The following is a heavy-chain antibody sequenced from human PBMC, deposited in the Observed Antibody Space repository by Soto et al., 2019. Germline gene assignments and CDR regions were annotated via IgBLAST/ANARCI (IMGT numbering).Heavy chain of an antibody. CDR3: AGSNYYDSSGYYRAFDI. Sequence: PVGLLRHSCAASELNFISYDMNSVSQAPGKGLEWVSYISSSGSTIYYADSVKGRFTISRDNAKNSLYLQMNSLRAEDTAVYYCAGSNYYDSSGYYRAFDIWGQGTMVTVSS. V-gene: IGHV3-48*03. CDR2: ISSSGSTI. CDR1: ELNFISYD. J-gene: IGHJ3*02. D-gene: IGHD3-22*01.